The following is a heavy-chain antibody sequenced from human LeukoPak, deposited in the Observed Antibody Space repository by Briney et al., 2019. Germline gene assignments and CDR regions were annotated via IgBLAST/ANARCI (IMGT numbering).Heavy chain of an antibody. CDR1: GFTFSSYW. V-gene: IGHV3-23*01. Sequence: GGSLRLSCAASGFTFSSYWMSWVREAPGKGLEWVAGISDRGGSTNYADSVKGRFTISRDNPKNTLYLQMNSLRSEDTAVYFCAKRGVVIRAVLVVGFHKEAFYFDSWGQGALVTVSS. CDR3: AKRGVVIRAVLVVGFHKEAFYFDS. J-gene: IGHJ4*02. CDR2: ISDRGGST. D-gene: IGHD2-15*01.